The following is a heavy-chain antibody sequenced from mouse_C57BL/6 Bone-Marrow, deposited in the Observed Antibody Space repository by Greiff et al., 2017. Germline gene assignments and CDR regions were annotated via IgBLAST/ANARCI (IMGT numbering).Heavy chain of an antibody. Sequence: QVQLQQSGAELVKPGASVKMSCKASGYTFTTYPIEWMKQNHGKSLEWIGNFHPYNDDTKYNEKFKGKATLTVEKSSNTVYLELSRVTSDDSAVDYCARSSTFFYYFDYWGQGTTLTVSS. CDR2: FHPYNDDT. CDR1: GYTFTTYP. J-gene: IGHJ2*01. V-gene: IGHV1-47*01. D-gene: IGHD5-1*01. CDR3: ARSSTFFYYFDY.